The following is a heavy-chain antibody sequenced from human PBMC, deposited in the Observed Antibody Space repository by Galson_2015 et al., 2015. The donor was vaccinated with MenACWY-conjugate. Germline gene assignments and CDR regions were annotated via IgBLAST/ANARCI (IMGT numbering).Heavy chain of an antibody. J-gene: IGHJ4*02. D-gene: IGHD6-19*01. V-gene: IGHV5-10-1*01. CDR1: GDSFTNNW. CDR3: ARQGSGWDPPFDY. Sequence: QSGAEVKKPGESLRISCEGSGDSFTNNWIIWVRQMPGKGLEWMGRIDPGDSYTYYSPSFRGHVTISADNSISTAYLQWSSLKASDTAMYYCARQGSGWDPPFDYWGQGTVVTVSS. CDR2: IDPGDSYT.